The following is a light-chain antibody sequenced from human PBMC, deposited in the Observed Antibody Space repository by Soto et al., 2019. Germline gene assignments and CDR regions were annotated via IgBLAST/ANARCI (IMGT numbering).Light chain of an antibody. CDR2: DVT. J-gene: IGLJ2*01. V-gene: IGLV2-11*01. Sequence: QSALTQPRSVSGSPGQSVTISCTGTSSDVGGYNYVSWYQQNAGKPPKLMIYDVTKRPSGVPDRFSGSKYGNTASLTISGLQAEDESDYYCCSYAGKYTFLFGAGTKLTVL. CDR3: CSYAGKYTFL. CDR1: SSDVGGYNY.